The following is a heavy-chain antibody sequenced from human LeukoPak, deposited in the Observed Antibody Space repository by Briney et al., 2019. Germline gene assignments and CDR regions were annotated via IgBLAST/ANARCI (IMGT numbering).Heavy chain of an antibody. V-gene: IGHV3-30*02. Sequence: GGSLRLSCAASGFTFSSYGMHWVRQAPGKGLEWVAFIRYDGSNKYYADSVKGRFTISRDNSKNTLYLQMNSLRAEDTAVYYCARDQATGDWAFDIWGQGTMVTVSS. D-gene: IGHD3-10*01. CDR1: GFTFSSYG. J-gene: IGHJ3*02. CDR3: ARDQATGDWAFDI. CDR2: IRYDGSNK.